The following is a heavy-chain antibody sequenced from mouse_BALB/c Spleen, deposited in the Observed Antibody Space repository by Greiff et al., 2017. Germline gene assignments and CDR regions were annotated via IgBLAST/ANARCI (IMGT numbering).Heavy chain of an antibody. Sequence: VQLQQPGAELVKPGASVKLSCKASGYTFTSYWMYWVKQRPGQGLEWIGEINPSNGRTNYNEKFKSKATLTVDKSSSTAYMQLSSLTSEDSAVYYCARCSNYYGSSHYYAMDYWGQGTSVTVSS. D-gene: IGHD1-1*01. CDR2: INPSNGRT. V-gene: IGHV1S81*02. CDR1: GYTFTSYW. J-gene: IGHJ4*01. CDR3: ARCSNYYGSSHYYAMDY.